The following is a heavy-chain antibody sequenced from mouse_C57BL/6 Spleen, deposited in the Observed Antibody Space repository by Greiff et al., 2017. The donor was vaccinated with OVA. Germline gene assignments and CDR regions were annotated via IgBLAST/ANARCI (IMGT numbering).Heavy chain of an antibody. J-gene: IGHJ2*01. D-gene: IGHD1-1*01. CDR1: GYTFTNYW. Sequence: QVHVKQSGAELVRPGTSVKMSCKASGYTFTNYWIGWAKQRPGHGLEWIGDIYPGGGSTNYNEKFKGKATLTADKSSSTAYMQFSSLTSEDSAIYYCARGGNTTVVAPYYFDYWGQGTTLTVSS. CDR2: IYPGGGST. V-gene: IGHV1-63*01. CDR3: ARGGNTTVVAPYYFDY.